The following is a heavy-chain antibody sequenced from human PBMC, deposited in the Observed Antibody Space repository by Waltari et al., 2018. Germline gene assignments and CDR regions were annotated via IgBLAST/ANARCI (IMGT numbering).Heavy chain of an antibody. CDR1: GGSFSGYY. J-gene: IGHJ1*01. CDR2: INHSGST. CDR3: ARAPWGAAAGRKLYFQH. Sequence: QVQLQESGPGLVTPSETLSLTCAVYGGSFSGYYWSWIRQPPGKGLEWIGEINHSGSTNYNPSLKSLVTISVDTSKNQFSLKLSSVTAADTAVYYCARAPWGAAAGRKLYFQHWGQGTLVTVSS. V-gene: IGHV4-34*01. D-gene: IGHD6-13*01.